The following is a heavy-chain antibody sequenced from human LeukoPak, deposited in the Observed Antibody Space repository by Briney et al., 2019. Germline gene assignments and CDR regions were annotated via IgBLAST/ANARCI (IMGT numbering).Heavy chain of an antibody. V-gene: IGHV1-46*01. CDR1: GYTFTSYY. Sequence: ASVKVSCKASGYTFTSYYMHWVRQAPGQGLEWMGIINPSGGSTSYAQKFQGRVTMTRDTSTSTVYMELSSLRSEDTAVYYCARAMGPIAAAGRNAFGIWGQGTMVTVSS. D-gene: IGHD6-13*01. J-gene: IGHJ3*02. CDR2: INPSGGST. CDR3: ARAMGPIAAAGRNAFGI.